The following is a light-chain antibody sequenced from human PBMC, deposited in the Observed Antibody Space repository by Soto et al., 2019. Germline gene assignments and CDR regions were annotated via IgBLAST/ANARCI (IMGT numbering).Light chain of an antibody. J-gene: IGKJ1*01. CDR3: QQYGSSPTT. V-gene: IGKV3-20*01. Sequence: EIVLTQSPGTLSLSPGDRATLSGRASQSVSSSYLAWYQQKPGQAPRRLIFGASFRATGIPDRFSGSGSGTDFTLTISRLEPEDFAVYYCQQYGSSPTTFGQGTKVDIK. CDR2: GAS. CDR1: QSVSSSY.